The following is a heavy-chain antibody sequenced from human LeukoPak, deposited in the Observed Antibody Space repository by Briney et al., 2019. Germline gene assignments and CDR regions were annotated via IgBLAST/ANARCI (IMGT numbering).Heavy chain of an antibody. V-gene: IGHV4-59*11. CDR2: IYYSGST. CDR1: GSSISSHY. J-gene: IGHJ5*02. Sequence: SETLSLTCTVSGSSISSHYWSWIRQPPGKGLEWIGYIYYSGSTNYNPSLKSRVTISVDTSKNQFSLKLSSVTAADTAVYYCARGRSSGRAAAGTRTNWFDPWGQGTLVTVSS. CDR3: ARGRSSGRAAAGTRTNWFDP. D-gene: IGHD6-13*01.